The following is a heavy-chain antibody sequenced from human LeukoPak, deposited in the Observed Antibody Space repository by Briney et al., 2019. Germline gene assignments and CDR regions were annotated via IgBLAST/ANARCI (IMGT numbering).Heavy chain of an antibody. CDR1: GGSISSYY. D-gene: IGHD6-13*01. CDR3: ARDSIAAAEGVDY. CDR2: IYHSGST. V-gene: IGHV4-38-2*02. Sequence: SETLSLTCTVSGGSISSYYWGWIRQPPGKGLEWIGSIYHSGSTYYNPSLKSRVTISVDTSKNQFSLKLSSVTAADTAVYYCARDSIAAAEGVDYWGQGTLVTVSS. J-gene: IGHJ4*02.